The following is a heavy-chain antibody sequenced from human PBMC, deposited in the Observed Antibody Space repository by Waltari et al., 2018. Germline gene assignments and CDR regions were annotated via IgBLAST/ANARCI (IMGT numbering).Heavy chain of an antibody. CDR2: ISSSGSTI. CDR1: GFTFSSSE. V-gene: IGHV3-48*03. J-gene: IGHJ4*02. D-gene: IGHD6-19*01. Sequence: EVQLVESGGGLVQPGGSLRLSCAAAGFTFSSSEMHGVRQAPGKGLEWVSYISSSGSTIYYADSVKGRFTISRDNAKNSLYLQMNSLRAEDTAVYYCAREVVAGTPDYWGQGTLVTVSS. CDR3: AREVVAGTPDY.